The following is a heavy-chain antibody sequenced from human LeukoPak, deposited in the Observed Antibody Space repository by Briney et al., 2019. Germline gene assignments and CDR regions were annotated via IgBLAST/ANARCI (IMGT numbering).Heavy chain of an antibody. V-gene: IGHV1-18*01. CDR2: ISAYNGNT. Sequence: ASVKVSCRASGYXFTSYGMSWVRQAPGQGLEWLGWISAYNGNTNYAQKLQGRVTMTTDTSTSTAYMELRSLRSDDTAVYYCARDGGDYGDYLYYFDYWGQGTLVTVSS. CDR1: GYXFTSYG. D-gene: IGHD4-17*01. CDR3: ARDGGDYGDYLYYFDY. J-gene: IGHJ4*02.